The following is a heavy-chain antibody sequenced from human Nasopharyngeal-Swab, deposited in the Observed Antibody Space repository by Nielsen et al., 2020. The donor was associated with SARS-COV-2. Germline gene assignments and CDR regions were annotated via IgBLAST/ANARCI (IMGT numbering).Heavy chain of an antibody. CDR3: ASSLGYCSGGSCYNYGMDV. CDR1: GGSISSYY. D-gene: IGHD2-15*01. Sequence: SETLSLTCTVSGGSISSYYWSWIRQPPGKGLEWIGYIYYSGNTNYNPSLKSRVTISVDTSKNQFSLKLSSVTAADTAVYYCASSLGYCSGGSCYNYGMDVWGQGTTVTVSS. V-gene: IGHV4-59*01. CDR2: IYYSGNT. J-gene: IGHJ6*02.